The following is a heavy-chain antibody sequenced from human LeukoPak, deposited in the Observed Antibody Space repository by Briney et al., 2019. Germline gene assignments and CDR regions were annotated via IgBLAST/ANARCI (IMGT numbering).Heavy chain of an antibody. CDR3: ARSLGDSSGYYPLPFDY. V-gene: IGHV1-18*01. CDR2: ISGYNGNT. D-gene: IGHD3-22*01. J-gene: IGHJ4*02. Sequence: ASAKVSCKASGYTFSNYGITWVRQAPGQGLEWMGWISGYNGNTNFAQKLQGRVSMTTDTSTYTSDMELRSLRSDDTAVYYCARSLGDSSGYYPLPFDYWGQGTLVIVSS. CDR1: GYTFSNYG.